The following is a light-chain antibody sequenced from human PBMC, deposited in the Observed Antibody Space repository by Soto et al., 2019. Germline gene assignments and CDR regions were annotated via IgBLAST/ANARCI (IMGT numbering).Light chain of an antibody. CDR3: QSHDTSSIT. CDR1: QSVSSN. J-gene: IGKJ5*01. V-gene: IGKV3-20*01. CDR2: GAS. Sequence: IMITESPSTLSVSPGERATLSCRASQSVSSNLAWYQQKPGQAPRLLIYGASSRATGIPDRFSGSGSGTDFTLTISRLEPEDFDVYDCQSHDTSSITLAQWTRLEI.